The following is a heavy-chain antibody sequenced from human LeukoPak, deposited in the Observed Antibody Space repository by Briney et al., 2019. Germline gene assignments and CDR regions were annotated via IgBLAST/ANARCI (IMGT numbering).Heavy chain of an antibody. V-gene: IGHV1-69*04. Sequence: AASVKVSCKASGGTFSSYAISWVRQAPGQGLEWMGRIIPILGIANYAQRFQGRVTITADKSTSTAYMELSSLRSEDTAVYYCARDSDFWSGYQYNWFDPWGQGTLVTVSS. J-gene: IGHJ5*02. CDR1: GGTFSSYA. CDR2: IIPILGIA. D-gene: IGHD3-3*01. CDR3: ARDSDFWSGYQYNWFDP.